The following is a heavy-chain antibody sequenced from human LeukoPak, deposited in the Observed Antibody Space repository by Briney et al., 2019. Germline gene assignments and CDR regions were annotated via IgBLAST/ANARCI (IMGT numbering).Heavy chain of an antibody. D-gene: IGHD3-16*02. V-gene: IGHV1-69*05. CDR3: ARGIATNYYYYYMDV. J-gene: IGHJ6*03. CDR2: IIPTFGTA. CDR1: GGTFSSYA. Sequence: ASVKVSCKASGGTFSSYAISWVRQAPGQGLEWMGGIIPTFGTANYAQKFQGRVTITTDESTSTAYMELSSLRSEDTAVYYCARGIATNYYYYYMDVWGKGTTVTVSS.